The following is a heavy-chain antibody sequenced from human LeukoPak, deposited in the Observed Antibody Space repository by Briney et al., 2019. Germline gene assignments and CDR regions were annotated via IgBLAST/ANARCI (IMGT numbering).Heavy chain of an antibody. J-gene: IGHJ6*02. CDR3: AADSYYDSSGLYYYYGMDV. D-gene: IGHD3-22*01. CDR2: IVVGSGNT. CDR1: GFTFTSSA. Sequence: SVKVSCKASGFTFTSSAMQWVRQARGQRLEWIGWIVVGSGNTNYAQKFQERVTITRDMSTSTAYMELSSLRSEDTAVYYCAADSYYDSSGLYYYYGMDVWGQGITVTVSS. V-gene: IGHV1-58*02.